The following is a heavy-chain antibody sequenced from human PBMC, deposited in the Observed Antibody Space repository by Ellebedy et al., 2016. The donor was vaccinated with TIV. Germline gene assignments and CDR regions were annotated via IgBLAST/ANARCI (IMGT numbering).Heavy chain of an antibody. CDR2: IWYDGSNK. Sequence: GESLKISCAASGFTFSTYGIHWVRQSPGKGLEWVAVIWYDGSNKYYADSVKGRFTISRDNSKNTLYLQMNSLRAEDTAVYYCARDQLRCGGDCYSAPRYYFDYWGQGTLVTVSS. CDR1: GFTFSTYG. J-gene: IGHJ4*02. V-gene: IGHV3-33*01. D-gene: IGHD2-21*02. CDR3: ARDQLRCGGDCYSAPRYYFDY.